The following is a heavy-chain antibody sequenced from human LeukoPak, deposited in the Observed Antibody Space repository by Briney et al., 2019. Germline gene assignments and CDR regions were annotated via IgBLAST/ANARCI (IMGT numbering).Heavy chain of an antibody. CDR1: DDSFTSHY. CDR2: ISYIGST. J-gene: IGHJ3*02. Sequence: SETLSLTCAVSDDSFTSHYWTWIRQPPRKGLEWIGYISYIGSTNYNPSLKSRVTISIDTSRNQFSLRLSSVTAADTAVYYCARDLVTVTKGFDIWGQGTMVSVSS. CDR3: ARDLVTVTKGFDI. V-gene: IGHV4-59*11. D-gene: IGHD4-17*01.